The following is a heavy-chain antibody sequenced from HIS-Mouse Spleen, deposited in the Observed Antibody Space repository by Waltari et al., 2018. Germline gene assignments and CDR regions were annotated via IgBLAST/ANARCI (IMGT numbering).Heavy chain of an antibody. Sequence: QLQLQESGPGLVKPSETLSLTCPVSGGSIRRSSYYWGWFRQPPGKGLEWIGSIYYSGSTYYNPSLKSRVTISVDTSKNQFSLKLSSVTAADTAVYYCASGVVVAATAVHFDYWGQGTLVTVSS. V-gene: IGHV4-39*07. CDR2: IYYSGST. J-gene: IGHJ4*02. CDR1: GGSIRRSSYY. CDR3: ASGVVVAATAVHFDY. D-gene: IGHD2-15*01.